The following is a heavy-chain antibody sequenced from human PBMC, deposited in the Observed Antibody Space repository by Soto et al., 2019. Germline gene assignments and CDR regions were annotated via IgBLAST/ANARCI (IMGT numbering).Heavy chain of an antibody. CDR3: ARDLGDSSSSGGYNYYYYYMDV. J-gene: IGHJ6*03. CDR1: GYTFTGYY. V-gene: IGHV1-2*04. D-gene: IGHD6-6*01. CDR2: INPNSGGT. Sequence: QVQLVQSGAEVKKPGASVKVSCKASGYTFTGYYMHWVRQAPGQGHERMGWINPNSGGTNYAQKIRGWVTMTRDTSISTAYMELSRLRYDDTAVYYCARDLGDSSSSGGYNYYYYYMDVWGKGTTVTVSS.